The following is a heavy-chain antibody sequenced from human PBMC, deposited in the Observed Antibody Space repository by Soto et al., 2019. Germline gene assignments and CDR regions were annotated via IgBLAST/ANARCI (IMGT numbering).Heavy chain of an antibody. V-gene: IGHV1-18*01. D-gene: IGHD2-2*03. Sequence: QVQLVQSGAEVKKPGASVKVSCKASGYTFTSYGISWVRQAPGQGLEWMGWISAYNGNTNYAQKLQGRVTMTTDTSPSTAYMELRSLRSDDTAVYYCARAWSGYCSSTSCFDYYYYYMDVWGKGTTVTVSS. CDR2: ISAYNGNT. CDR1: GYTFTSYG. J-gene: IGHJ6*03. CDR3: ARAWSGYCSSTSCFDYYYYYMDV.